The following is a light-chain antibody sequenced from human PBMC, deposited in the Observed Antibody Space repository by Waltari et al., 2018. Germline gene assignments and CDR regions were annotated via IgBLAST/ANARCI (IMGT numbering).Light chain of an antibody. V-gene: IGKV1-9*01. Sequence: DIQMTQSPSSLSASVGARVTITCRASPDIGTYLNWYQHKPGKAPKLLIYSASTLQSGVPSRFSGSGSGTDFTLTISSLQPEDFATYYCQQLNSYPFTFGGGTKVEIK. CDR1: PDIGTY. J-gene: IGKJ4*01. CDR2: SAS. CDR3: QQLNSYPFT.